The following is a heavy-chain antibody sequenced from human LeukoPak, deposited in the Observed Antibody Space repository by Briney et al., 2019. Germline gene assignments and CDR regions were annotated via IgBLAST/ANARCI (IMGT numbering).Heavy chain of an antibody. Sequence: PSETLSVICAVSGGSISSSNWWSWVRQPPGKGLEWIGKIYHSGSTNYNPSLKSRVTIAVDKSKSQFSLRLRSATAADTAVYYCARRDFYSYEHWGQGTLVTVSS. J-gene: IGHJ1*01. CDR3: ARRDFYSYEH. CDR1: GGSISSSNW. CDR2: IYHSGST. V-gene: IGHV4-4*02. D-gene: IGHD5-18*01.